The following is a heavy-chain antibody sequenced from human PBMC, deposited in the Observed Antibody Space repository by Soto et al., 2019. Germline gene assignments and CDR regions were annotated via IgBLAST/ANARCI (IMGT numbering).Heavy chain of an antibody. CDR2: ISAYNGNT. CDR3: AREGYSSSSRPSPDWYFDL. Sequence: QVQLVQSGAEVKKPGASVKVSCKASGYTFTSYGISWVRQAPGQGLEWMGWISAYNGNTNYARKLQGRVTMTTDTSTSTAYMELRSLRSDDPAVYYCAREGYSSSSRPSPDWYFDLWGRGTLVTVSS. J-gene: IGHJ2*01. V-gene: IGHV1-18*01. CDR1: GYTFTSYG. D-gene: IGHD6-6*01.